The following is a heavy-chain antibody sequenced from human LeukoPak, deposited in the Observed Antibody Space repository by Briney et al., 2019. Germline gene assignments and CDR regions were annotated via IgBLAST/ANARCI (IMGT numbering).Heavy chain of an antibody. CDR1: GYTFTSHG. V-gene: IGHV1-18*01. D-gene: IGHD3-3*01. CDR3: VRDRRSVGGAAYAFDI. CDR2: ISSYNGNT. Sequence: ASVKVSCKASGYTFTSHGISWVRQAPGQGLEWVGWISSYNGNTKYAEEFQGRVTMTTDTSTSTVYMELGSLTSDDTAVYYCVRDRRSVGGAAYAFDIWGQGTMVAVSS. J-gene: IGHJ3*02.